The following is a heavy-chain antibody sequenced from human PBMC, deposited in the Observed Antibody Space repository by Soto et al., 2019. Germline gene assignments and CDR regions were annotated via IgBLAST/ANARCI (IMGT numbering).Heavy chain of an antibody. CDR2: INAGNGNT. Sequence: ASVRVSCKASGDSSTGYAMHWVRQAPGQRLEWMGWINAGNGNTKYSQKFQGRVTITRDTSASTAYMELSSLRSEDTAVYYCARAVAVAADFDYWGQGTLVTVSS. CDR1: GDSSTGYA. J-gene: IGHJ4*02. D-gene: IGHD6-19*01. V-gene: IGHV1-3*01. CDR3: ARAVAVAADFDY.